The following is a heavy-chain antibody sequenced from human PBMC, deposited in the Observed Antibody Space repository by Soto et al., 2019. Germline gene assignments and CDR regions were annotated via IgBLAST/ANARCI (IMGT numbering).Heavy chain of an antibody. CDR2: ISGSGGST. V-gene: IGHV3-23*01. CDR1: GFTFSSYA. D-gene: IGHD3-10*01. CDR3: AKVPSMGYYYMDV. J-gene: IGHJ6*03. Sequence: GGSLRLSCAASGFTFSSYAMTWVRQAPGKGLEWVSGISGSGGSTYYADSGKGRFTISRDNSKNTLYVQMNSLRAEDTAVYYCAKVPSMGYYYMDVWGKGTTVTVSS.